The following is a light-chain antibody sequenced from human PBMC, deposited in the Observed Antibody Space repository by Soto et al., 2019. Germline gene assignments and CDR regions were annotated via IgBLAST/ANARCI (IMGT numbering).Light chain of an antibody. Sequence: DFQMTQSPSSLSASVGDTVTLTCRASQGFTNYLAWYQQKPGKAPKLLIYAASTLQSGVPPRFSGSGSGTHFTLTISSLQPEDAATYYCQKYNTAPYTFGQGTDWRL. CDR3: QKYNTAPYT. CDR2: AAS. CDR1: QGFTNY. V-gene: IGKV1-27*01. J-gene: IGKJ5*01.